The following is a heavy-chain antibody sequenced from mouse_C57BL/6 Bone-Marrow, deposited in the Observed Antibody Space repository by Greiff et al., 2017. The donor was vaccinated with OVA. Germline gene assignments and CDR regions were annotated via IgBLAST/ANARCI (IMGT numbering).Heavy chain of an antibody. CDR1: GFTFSDYY. CDR3: ARHGGPYGSSYDWYFDV. D-gene: IGHD1-1*01. CDR2: ISNGGGST. Sequence: EVQLQESGGGLVQPGGSLKLSCAASGFTFSDYYMYWVRQTPEKRLEWVAYISNGGGSTYYPDTVKGRFTISRDNAKNTLYLQMSRLKSEDTAMYYCARHGGPYGSSYDWYFDVWGTGTTVTVSS. V-gene: IGHV5-12*01. J-gene: IGHJ1*03.